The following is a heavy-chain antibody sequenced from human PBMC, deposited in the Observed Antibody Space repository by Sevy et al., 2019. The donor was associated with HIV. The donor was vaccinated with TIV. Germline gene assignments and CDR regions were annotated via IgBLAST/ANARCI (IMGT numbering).Heavy chain of an antibody. CDR1: GFTFSSYA. Sequence: GGSLRLSCAASGFTFSSYAMHWVRQAPGKGLEWVAVISYDGSNKYYADSVKGRFTISRDNSKNTLYLQMNSLRAEETAVYYCARGRYSSSWYLFDYWGQGTLVTVSS. V-gene: IGHV3-30-3*01. CDR2: ISYDGSNK. D-gene: IGHD6-13*01. J-gene: IGHJ4*02. CDR3: ARGRYSSSWYLFDY.